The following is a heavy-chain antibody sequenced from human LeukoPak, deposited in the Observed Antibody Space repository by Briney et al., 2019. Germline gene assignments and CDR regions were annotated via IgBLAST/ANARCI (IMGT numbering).Heavy chain of an antibody. D-gene: IGHD4-17*01. CDR1: GFTFSSYG. Sequence: PGGSLRLSCAASGFTFSSYGMHWVRQAPGKGLEWVAVISYDGSNKYYADSVKGRFTISRDNSKNTLYLQMNSLRAEDTAVYYCAKDGGSTVTTGFDHWGQGTLVTVSS. V-gene: IGHV3-30*18. CDR2: ISYDGSNK. J-gene: IGHJ4*02. CDR3: AKDGGSTVTTGFDH.